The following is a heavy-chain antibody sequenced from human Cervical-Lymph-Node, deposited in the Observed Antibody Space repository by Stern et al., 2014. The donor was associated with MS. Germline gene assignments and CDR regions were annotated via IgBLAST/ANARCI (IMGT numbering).Heavy chain of an antibody. V-gene: IGHV1-69*06. J-gene: IGHJ4*02. CDR1: GGTFSNYA. Sequence: QVQLVQSGAEVKKPGSSVKLSCPASGGTFSNYAMNWVRQAPGQGLVWMGGIIPMFATANQTQPVQGRVTFTADTSTNTAFLELSSLRSGDTAVYYCVLQTLGASYWGRGTLVTVSS. CDR3: VLQTLGASY. D-gene: IGHD3-3*01. CDR2: IIPMFATA.